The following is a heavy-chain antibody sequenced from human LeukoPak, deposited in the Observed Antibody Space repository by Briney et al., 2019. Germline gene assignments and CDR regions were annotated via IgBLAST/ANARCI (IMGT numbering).Heavy chain of an antibody. J-gene: IGHJ4*02. CDR1: GGSISSNSYY. CDR3: ATLTFHYDGSGYYSNY. CDR2: LHYGGST. D-gene: IGHD3-22*01. V-gene: IGHV4-39*01. Sequence: PSETLSLTCTVSGGSISSNSYYWGRMRQPPGKGREWIGSLHYGGSTYYDPSLTSQVTISVDTSKKQISLKQNSMTAADTAVYYCATLTFHYDGSGYYSNYWGQGTLVTVP.